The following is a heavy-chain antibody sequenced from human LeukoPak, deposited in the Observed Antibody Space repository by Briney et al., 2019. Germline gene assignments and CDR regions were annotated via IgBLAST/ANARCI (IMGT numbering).Heavy chain of an antibody. CDR1: GGSISSYY. CDR3: VRQNSWYNPLDP. CDR2: IYYSGST. J-gene: IGHJ5*02. V-gene: IGHV4-59*08. D-gene: IGHD1-14*01. Sequence: PSETLSLTCTVSGGSISSYYWSWIRQPPGKGLEWIGYIYYSGSTNYNPSLKSRVTISVDTSKNQFSLSLSSVTAADTAIYYCVRQNSWYNPLDPWGQGTLVTVSS.